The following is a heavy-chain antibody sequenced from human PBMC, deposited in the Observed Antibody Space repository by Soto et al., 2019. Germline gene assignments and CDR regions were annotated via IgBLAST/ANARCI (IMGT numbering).Heavy chain of an antibody. D-gene: IGHD1-1*01. CDR1: GYAFTTYG. J-gene: IGHJ4*02. CDR2: ISAHNGNP. Sequence: QVHLVQSGAEVKKPGASVKVSYKGSGYAFTTYGITWVRQAPGQGLEWMGWISAHNGNPNYAQKLQGRVTVTRDTSTSTAYMELRSLRSDDTAVYYCARGRYGDYWGQGALVTVSS. CDR3: ARGRYGDY. V-gene: IGHV1-18*01.